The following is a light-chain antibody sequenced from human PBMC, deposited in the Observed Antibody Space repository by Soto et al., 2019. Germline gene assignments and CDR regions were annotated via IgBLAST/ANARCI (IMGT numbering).Light chain of an antibody. CDR2: SNN. CDR1: SSNIGSNT. J-gene: IGLJ3*02. CDR3: AAWDDSLNGWV. V-gene: IGLV1-44*01. Sequence: QSVLTQPPSASGTPGQRVTISCSGSSSNIGSNTVNWYQQLPGTAPKLLIYSNNPRPSGVSDRFSDSKSGTSASLAISGLQSDDEADYYCAAWDDSLNGWVFGGGTKLTVL.